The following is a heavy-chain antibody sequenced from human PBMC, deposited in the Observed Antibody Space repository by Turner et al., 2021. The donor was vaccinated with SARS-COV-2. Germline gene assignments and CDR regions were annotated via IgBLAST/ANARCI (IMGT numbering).Heavy chain of an antibody. J-gene: IGHJ4*02. Sequence: EVQLLESGGGLVQPGGSLRLSCAASGFTFSSYAMSWVRQAPGKGLEWVSAISGSGGSTYYADSVKGRFTISRDNSKNTLYLQMNSLRAEDTAVYYCAKADRVMIVVVNTLFDYWGQGTLVTVSS. CDR1: GFTFSSYA. CDR3: AKADRVMIVVVNTLFDY. D-gene: IGHD3-22*01. CDR2: ISGSGGST. V-gene: IGHV3-23*01.